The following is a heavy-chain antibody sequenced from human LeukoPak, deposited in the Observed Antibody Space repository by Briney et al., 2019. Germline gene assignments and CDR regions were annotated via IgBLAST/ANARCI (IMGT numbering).Heavy chain of an antibody. CDR3: WRHMNADY. J-gene: IGHJ4*02. D-gene: IGHD2-21*01. Sequence: ASVKVSCKASGYTFTSSGITWERQAPGQRLERMGWIIAYNGNRNYAQQLQGRVTMTTDTATTTAYMEPRMLRSDGTAVYYCWRHMNADYWGQGTLITVSS. V-gene: IGHV1-18*01. CDR1: GYTFTSSG. CDR2: IIAYNGNR.